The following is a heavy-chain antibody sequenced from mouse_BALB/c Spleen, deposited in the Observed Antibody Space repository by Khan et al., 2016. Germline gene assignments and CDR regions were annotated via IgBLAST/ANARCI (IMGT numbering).Heavy chain of an antibody. CDR3: ARDEYVN. Sequence: VQLQQSDPDLVKPGASVKISCKASGYSFTAYYMYWVKQSHGKSLEWIGRINPNNGATTFNQKFKGKAILTVDKSSTTAYMELRSLASEDSAVYYCARDEYVNWGQGTTLTVSS. CDR1: GYSFTAYY. V-gene: IGHV1-18*01. CDR2: INPNNGAT. J-gene: IGHJ2*01.